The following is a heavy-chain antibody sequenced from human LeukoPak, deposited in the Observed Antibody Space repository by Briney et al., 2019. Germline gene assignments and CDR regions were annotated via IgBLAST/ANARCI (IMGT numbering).Heavy chain of an antibody. CDR1: GDSVSSNSAA. CDR2: TYYRSKWYN. J-gene: IGHJ4*02. D-gene: IGHD3-22*01. V-gene: IGHV6-1*01. CDR3: AREVFDSSGYYKNYFDY. Sequence: SQTLSLTCAISGDSVSSNSAAWNWIRQSPSRGLEWLGRTYYRSKWYNDYAVSVKSRITINPDTSNNQFSLQLNSVTPEDTAVYYCAREVFDSSGYYKNYFDYWGQGTPVTVSS.